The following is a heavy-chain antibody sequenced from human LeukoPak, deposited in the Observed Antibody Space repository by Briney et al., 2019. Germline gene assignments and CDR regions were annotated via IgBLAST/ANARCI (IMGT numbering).Heavy chain of an antibody. CDR1: GFTLSSYS. D-gene: IGHD1-26*01. V-gene: IGHV3-48*01. CDR3: ARDLLPLDTSAFDI. J-gene: IGHJ3*02. CDR2: ISSSSTI. Sequence: GGSLRLSCAASGFTLSSYSMNWVRQAPGKGLEWVSYISSSSTIYYADSVKGRFTISRDNAKNSLYLQMNSLRAEDTAVYYCARDLLPLDTSAFDIWGQGTMVTVSS.